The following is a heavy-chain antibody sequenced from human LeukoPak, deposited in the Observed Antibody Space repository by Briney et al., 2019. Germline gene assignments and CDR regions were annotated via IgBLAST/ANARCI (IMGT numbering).Heavy chain of an antibody. D-gene: IGHD1-1*01. CDR2: IIPILGIA. V-gene: IGHV1-69*04. CDR3: AREGTGWFDP. J-gene: IGHJ5*02. CDR1: GGTFSSYA. Sequence: SVKVSCKASGGTFSSYAISWVRQAPGQGLEWMGRIIPILGIANYAQKLQGRVTMTTDTSTSTAYMELRSLRSDDTAVYYCAREGTGWFDPWGQGTLVTVSS.